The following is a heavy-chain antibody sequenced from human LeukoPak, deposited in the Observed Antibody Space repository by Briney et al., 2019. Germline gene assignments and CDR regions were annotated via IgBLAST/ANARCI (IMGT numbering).Heavy chain of an antibody. J-gene: IGHJ4*02. CDR2: ISAYNGNT. D-gene: IGHD6-19*01. CDR3: ARDSDLGWAVAVTAPFDY. CDR1: GYTFTSYG. V-gene: IGHV1-18*01. Sequence: ASVKVSCKASGYTFTSYGISWLRQAPGQGLESMGWISAYNGNTNYAQKLQGRVTMTTDTSTSIAYMELRSLRSDDTAVYYCARDSDLGWAVAVTAPFDYWGQGTLVTVSS.